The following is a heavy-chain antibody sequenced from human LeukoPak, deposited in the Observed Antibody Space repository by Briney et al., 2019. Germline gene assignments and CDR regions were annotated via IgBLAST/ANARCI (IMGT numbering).Heavy chain of an antibody. D-gene: IGHD5-18*01. CDR1: GFTVSSNY. J-gene: IGHJ4*02. Sequence: PGGSLRLSCAASGFTVSSNYMSWVRQAPGKGLEWVSVIYSGGSTYYADSVKGRFTISRDNSKNTLYLQMNSLRAEDTAVYYCANGVCEYEMDTAIPVWGQGTLVTVSS. CDR2: IYSGGST. CDR3: ANGVCEYEMDTAIPV. V-gene: IGHV3-53*01.